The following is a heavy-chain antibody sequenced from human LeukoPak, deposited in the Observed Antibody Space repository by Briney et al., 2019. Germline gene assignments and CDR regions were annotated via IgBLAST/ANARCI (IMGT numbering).Heavy chain of an antibody. Sequence: SSETLSLTCAVYGGSFSGYYWSWIRQPPGKGLEWIGEVNHSGSTNYNPSLKSRVTISVDTSKNQCSLKPSSVAAADTAVYYCARGHRYSYGRPWFDPWGQGTLVTVSS. CDR3: ARGHRYSYGRPWFDP. V-gene: IGHV4-34*01. D-gene: IGHD5-18*01. J-gene: IGHJ5*02. CDR1: GGSFSGYY. CDR2: VNHSGST.